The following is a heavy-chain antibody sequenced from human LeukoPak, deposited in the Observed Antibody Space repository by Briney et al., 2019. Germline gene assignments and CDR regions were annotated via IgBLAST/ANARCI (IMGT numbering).Heavy chain of an antibody. J-gene: IGHJ5*02. Sequence: GGSLRLSCTASGFSISPYWMSWVRQAPGKGLEWVANIKQDATEKYYLGSVEGRFTISRDNAKNSLFLQMNSPRVEDTAVYYCARDWAAWGQGVLVTVSS. D-gene: IGHD3-16*01. V-gene: IGHV3-7*01. CDR3: ARDWAA. CDR2: IKQDATEK. CDR1: GFSISPYW.